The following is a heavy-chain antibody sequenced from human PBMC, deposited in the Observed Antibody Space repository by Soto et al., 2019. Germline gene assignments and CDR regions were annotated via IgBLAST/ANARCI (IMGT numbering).Heavy chain of an antibody. Sequence: SETLSLTCTVSGGSVSSGSYYWSWTRQPPGKGLEWIGYVYYTGSTYYNPSLMSRLTISVDTSKNQFSLKLTSVTAAETAVYYCVRTARQGAVAPHWFDRWGQGTQVTVS. CDR1: GGSVSSGSYY. V-gene: IGHV4-30-4*08. J-gene: IGHJ5*02. CDR2: VYYTGST. CDR3: VRTARQGAVAPHWFDR. D-gene: IGHD2-21*02.